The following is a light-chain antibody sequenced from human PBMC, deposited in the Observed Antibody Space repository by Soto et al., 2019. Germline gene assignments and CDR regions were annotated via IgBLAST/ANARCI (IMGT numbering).Light chain of an antibody. CDR1: SSDVGNYNY. V-gene: IGLV2-14*03. Sequence: ALTQPASVSGSPGQSITIFCTGTSSDVGNYNYVSWYQQHPGKVPKLMIYDVTNRPSGVSNRFSGSKSGNTASLTISGLQAEDEADYYCSSYTTNITPVVFGGGTKLTVL. CDR3: SSYTTNITPVV. CDR2: DVT. J-gene: IGLJ2*01.